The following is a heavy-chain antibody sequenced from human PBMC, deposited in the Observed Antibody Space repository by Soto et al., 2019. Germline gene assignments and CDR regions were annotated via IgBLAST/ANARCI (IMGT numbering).Heavy chain of an antibody. J-gene: IGHJ4*02. CDR3: ASKTWAY. CDR2: ISYDGSNK. V-gene: IGHV3-30*03. CDR1: GFTFSNYG. D-gene: IGHD7-27*01. Sequence: QVQLVESGGGVVQPGRSLRLSCAASGFTFSNYGMHWVRQAPGKGLEWVAVISYDGSNKYYADSVKGRFTISRDNSKNTLYLQMNSLRAEDTAVYYCASKTWAYWGQGTLVTVSS.